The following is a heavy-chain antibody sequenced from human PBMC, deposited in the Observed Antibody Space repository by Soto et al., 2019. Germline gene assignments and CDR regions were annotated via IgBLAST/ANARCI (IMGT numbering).Heavy chain of an antibody. CDR1: GGPFSSYV. J-gene: IGHJ4*02. D-gene: IGHD2-21*01. CDR3: ARYSGYFDY. Sequence: PGGSLRLSSAASGGPFSSYVRRLVRQAPGKGLEWVAVIWYDGSNKYYADSVKGRFTISRDNSKNTLYLQMNSMRAEDTAVYYCARYSGYFDYWGQGTLVNLS. V-gene: IGHV3-33*01. CDR2: IWYDGSNK.